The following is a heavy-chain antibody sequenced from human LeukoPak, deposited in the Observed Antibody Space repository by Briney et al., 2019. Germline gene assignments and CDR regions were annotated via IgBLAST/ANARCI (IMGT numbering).Heavy chain of an antibody. CDR2: ISSSGSTI. J-gene: IGHJ6*03. D-gene: IGHD3-3*01. Sequence: PGGPLRLSCAASGFTFSDYYMSWIRQAPGKGLEWVSYISSSGSTIYYADSVKGRFTISRDNAKNSLYLQMNSLRAEDTAVYYCARDRKYYDPGYYCYMDVWGKGTTVTISS. CDR3: ARDRKYYDPGYYCYMDV. V-gene: IGHV3-11*01. CDR1: GFTFSDYY.